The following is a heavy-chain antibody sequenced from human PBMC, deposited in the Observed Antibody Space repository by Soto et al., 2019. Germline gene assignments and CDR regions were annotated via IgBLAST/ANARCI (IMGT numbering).Heavy chain of an antibody. V-gene: IGHV1-18*01. CDR1: GYTFTSYG. CDR2: ISAYNGNT. J-gene: IGHJ4*02. D-gene: IGHD6-19*01. Sequence: ASVKVSCKASGYTFTSYGISWVRQAPGQGLEWMGWISAYNGNTNYAQKLQGRVTMTTDTSTSTAYMELRSLRSDDTAVYYCARNKGLAGVRGWPLFDYWGQGTLVTVSS. CDR3: ARNKGLAGVRGWPLFDY.